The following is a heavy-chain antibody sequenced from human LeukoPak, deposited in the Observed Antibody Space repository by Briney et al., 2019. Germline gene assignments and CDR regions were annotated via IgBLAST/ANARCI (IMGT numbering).Heavy chain of an antibody. V-gene: IGHV1-24*01. CDR1: GGSFSSYA. J-gene: IGHJ3*02. D-gene: IGHD2-2*02. Sequence: ASVKVSCKASGGSFSSYAISWVRQAPGQGLEWMGGFDPEDGETIYAQKFQGRVTMTEDTSTDTAYMELSSLRSEDTAVYYCATTDIVVVPAAIPHDAFDIWGQGTMVTVSS. CDR3: ATTDIVVVPAAIPHDAFDI. CDR2: FDPEDGET.